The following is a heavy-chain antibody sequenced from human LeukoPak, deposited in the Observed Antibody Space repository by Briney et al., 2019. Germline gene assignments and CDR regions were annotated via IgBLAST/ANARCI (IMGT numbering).Heavy chain of an antibody. CDR2: IFYSGST. V-gene: IGHV4-61*05. D-gene: IGHD3-22*01. J-gene: IGHJ4*02. Sequence: SETLSLTCTVSGGSISSSSYYWGWIRQPPGKGLEWIGYIFYSGSTNYNPSLKSRVTISVDTSKNQFSLKLRSVTAADTAVYYCARVVTTWTQLDYWGQGTLVTVSS. CDR3: ARVVTTWTQLDY. CDR1: GGSISSSSYY.